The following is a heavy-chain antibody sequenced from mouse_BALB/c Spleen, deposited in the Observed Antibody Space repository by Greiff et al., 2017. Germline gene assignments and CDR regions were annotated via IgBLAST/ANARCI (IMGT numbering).Heavy chain of an antibody. CDR1: GYSITSDYA. Sequence: DVKLQESGPGLVKPSQSLSLTCTVTGYSITSDYAWNWIRQFPGNKLEWMGYISYSGSTSYNPSLKSRISITRDTSKNQFFLQLNSVTTEDTATYYCASGGYYEFAYWGQGTLVTVSA. D-gene: IGHD2-3*01. CDR2: ISYSGST. CDR3: ASGGYYEFAY. V-gene: IGHV3-2*02. J-gene: IGHJ3*01.